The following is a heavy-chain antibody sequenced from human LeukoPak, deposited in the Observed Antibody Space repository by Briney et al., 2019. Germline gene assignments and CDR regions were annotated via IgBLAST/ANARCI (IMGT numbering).Heavy chain of an antibody. CDR1: GSSISSYY. Sequence: PSETLSLTCTVSGSSISSYYWSWIGQPPGKGLDGIGYIYYSGSTNYNPPLKSRVTISVDTSKNQFSRKLSPVTAADAAVYYCARNGRRTLYGSGGSCYSGMNRFDPWGQGTLVTVSS. CDR3: ARNGRRTLYGSGGSCYSGMNRFDP. J-gene: IGHJ5*02. CDR2: IYYSGST. D-gene: IGHD2-15*01. V-gene: IGHV4-59*08.